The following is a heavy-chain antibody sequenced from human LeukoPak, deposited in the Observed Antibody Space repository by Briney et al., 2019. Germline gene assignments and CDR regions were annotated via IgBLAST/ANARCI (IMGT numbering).Heavy chain of an antibody. CDR1: GGSFSGYY. V-gene: IGHV4-34*01. D-gene: IGHD6-13*01. Sequence: SETLSLTCGVYGGSFSGYYWNWIRQPPGKGLEWIGEINHSGSTKYNPSLKSRVTISVDTSKNQFSLKLSSVTAADTAVYYCARRAAAAGEERWFDPWGQGTLVTVSS. CDR3: ARRAAAAGEERWFDP. CDR2: INHSGST. J-gene: IGHJ5*02.